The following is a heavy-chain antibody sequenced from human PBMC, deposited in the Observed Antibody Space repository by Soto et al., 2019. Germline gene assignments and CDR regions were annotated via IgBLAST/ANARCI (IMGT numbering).Heavy chain of an antibody. CDR3: AKDRSTVWFGDKGLDAFDI. Sequence: EVQLLESGGGLVQPGGSLRLSCAASGFTFSSYAMSWVRQAPGKGLEWVSAISGSGGSTYYADSVKGRFTISRDNSKNTLYLQMNSLRAEDTAVYYCAKDRSTVWFGDKGLDAFDIWGQGTMVTVSS. V-gene: IGHV3-23*01. J-gene: IGHJ3*02. CDR1: GFTFSSYA. CDR2: ISGSGGST. D-gene: IGHD3-10*01.